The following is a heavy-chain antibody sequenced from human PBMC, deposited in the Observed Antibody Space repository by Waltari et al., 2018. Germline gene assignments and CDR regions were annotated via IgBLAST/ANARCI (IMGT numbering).Heavy chain of an antibody. J-gene: IGHJ6*03. V-gene: IGHV4-39*07. CDR1: GGSISSSSYY. CDR3: ARHFGIAAHHYYYYYYMDV. Sequence: QLQLQESGPGLVKPSETLSLTCTVSGGSISSSSYYWGWIRQPPGKGLEWIGSIYYSGRTYYNPSLKRRVTISVDTSKNQFSLKLSSVTAADTAVYYCARHFGIAAHHYYYYYYMDVWGKGTTVTVSS. CDR2: IYYSGRT. D-gene: IGHD6-6*01.